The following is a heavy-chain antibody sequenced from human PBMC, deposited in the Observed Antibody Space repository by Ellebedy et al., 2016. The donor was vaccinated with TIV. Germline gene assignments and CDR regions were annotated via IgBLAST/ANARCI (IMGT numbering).Heavy chain of an antibody. CDR3: ARRGSYGDYAVHNNNWFDR. D-gene: IGHD4-17*01. Sequence: GESLKISCAASGFSFRSYWMSWVRQAPGKGLEWVANIRGDSVKYYVDSVKGRFAISRDNSDNSRYIKMDNLRVDDTAVYFCARRGSYGDYAVHNNNWFDRWGQGTLVTVSS. CDR1: GFSFRSYW. V-gene: IGHV3-7*01. J-gene: IGHJ5*02. CDR2: IRGDSVK.